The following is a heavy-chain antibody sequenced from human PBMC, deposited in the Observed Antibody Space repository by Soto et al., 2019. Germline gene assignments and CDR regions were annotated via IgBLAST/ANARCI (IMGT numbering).Heavy chain of an antibody. V-gene: IGHV3-9*01. CDR1: GFTFDDYA. Sequence: GGSLRLSCAASGFTFDDYAMHWVRQAPGKGLEWVSGISWNSGSIGYADSVKGRFTISRDNAKNSLYLQMNSLRAEDTALYYCAKEGNWNLDYWGQGTLVTVSS. J-gene: IGHJ4*02. CDR2: ISWNSGSI. CDR3: AKEGNWNLDY. D-gene: IGHD1-20*01.